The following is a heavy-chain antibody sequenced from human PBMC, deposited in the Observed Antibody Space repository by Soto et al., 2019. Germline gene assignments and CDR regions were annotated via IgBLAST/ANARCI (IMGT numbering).Heavy chain of an antibody. V-gene: IGHV3-30-3*01. D-gene: IGHD6-19*01. Sequence: PGGSLRLSCAASGFTFSSYAMHWVRQAPGKGLEWVAVISYDGSNKYYADSVKGRFTISRDNSKNTLYLQMNSLRAEDTAVYYCARDYGRNSSGWYFVDHYYYSGMDVRGQGTTVTVSS. CDR3: ARDYGRNSSGWYFVDHYYYSGMDV. J-gene: IGHJ6*02. CDR1: GFTFSSYA. CDR2: ISYDGSNK.